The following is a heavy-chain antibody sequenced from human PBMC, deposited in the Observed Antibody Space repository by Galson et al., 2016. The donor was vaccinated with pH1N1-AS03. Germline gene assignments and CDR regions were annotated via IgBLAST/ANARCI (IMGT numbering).Heavy chain of an antibody. Sequence: SETLSLTCTVSGASIGSSTYYWGWIRQPPGKGLEWIGRLYYTGSTYCNPSLKSRVTISGDTSKNQFSLKLSSVTAADTAVYLCAGHDYYDYGPIDYWGQGTLVTVSS. V-gene: IGHV4-39*01. CDR3: AGHDYYDYGPIDY. CDR2: LYYTGST. J-gene: IGHJ4*02. CDR1: GASIGSSTYY. D-gene: IGHD3-16*01.